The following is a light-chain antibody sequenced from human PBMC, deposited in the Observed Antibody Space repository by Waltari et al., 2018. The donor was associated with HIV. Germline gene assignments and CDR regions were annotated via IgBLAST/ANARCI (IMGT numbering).Light chain of an antibody. V-gene: IGKV4-1*01. J-gene: IGKJ2*01. CDR2: WAS. CDR3: QQYYISPYT. CDR1: QSVLHGSNNKTY. Sequence: DIVMTQSPDSLAVSLGERATINCKSSQSVLHGSNNKTYLAWYKQKIGQPSKFLLYWASTRESWVPARFSGSGSVTQFTLTIRSLQAEDVAVYSCQQYYISPYTFGQGTKVEVK.